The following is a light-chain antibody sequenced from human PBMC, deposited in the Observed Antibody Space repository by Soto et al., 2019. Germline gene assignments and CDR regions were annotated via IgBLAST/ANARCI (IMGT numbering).Light chain of an antibody. Sequence: EIVLTQSPATLSLSPGERATLSCRASQSVSSYLAWYQQKPGQAPRLLIYDASNRATGIPARFSGSGSGTDFTLTISSLEPEDFAVYYCQQRSLTFGQGTKLEIE. J-gene: IGKJ2*01. CDR1: QSVSSY. CDR2: DAS. CDR3: QQRSLT. V-gene: IGKV3-11*01.